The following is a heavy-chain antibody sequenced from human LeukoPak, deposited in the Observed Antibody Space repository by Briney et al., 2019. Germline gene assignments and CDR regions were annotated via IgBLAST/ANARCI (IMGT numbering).Heavy chain of an antibody. CDR2: ISTNGGST. D-gene: IGHD1-26*01. J-gene: IGHJ4*02. CDR3: ARLNSGNYNRGYLDY. Sequence: GGSLRLSCAASGFSFNTYAMHWVRQAPGKGLEYVSSISTNGGSTNNANSVKGRFTISRDNSKNTLYLQMGSLKTEDMAMYYCARLNSGNYNRGYLDYWGQGTLVTVSS. V-gene: IGHV3-64*01. CDR1: GFSFNTYA.